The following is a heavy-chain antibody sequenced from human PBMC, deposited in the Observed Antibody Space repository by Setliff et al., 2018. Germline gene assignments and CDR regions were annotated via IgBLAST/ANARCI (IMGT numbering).Heavy chain of an antibody. Sequence: ASVKVSCKASGYTFTSYDINWVRQATGQGLEWMGWMNPNSGNTGYAQKFQGRVTITADESTSTAYMELSSLRSDDTAVYYCARSSLLSEQQSDAFDIWGQGTMVTVSS. CDR2: MNPNSGNT. CDR1: GYTFTSYD. D-gene: IGHD6-13*01. J-gene: IGHJ3*02. V-gene: IGHV1-8*03. CDR3: ARSSLLSEQQSDAFDI.